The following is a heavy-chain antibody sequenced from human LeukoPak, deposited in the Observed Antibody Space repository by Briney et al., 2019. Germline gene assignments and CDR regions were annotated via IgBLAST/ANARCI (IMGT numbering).Heavy chain of an antibody. CDR1: GYSFTSYW. CDR3: ARVHYCGSGSYFETTNFDY. V-gene: IGHV5-51*01. J-gene: IGHJ4*02. CDR2: IYPGDSDT. Sequence: GESLKISCKGSGYSFTSYWIGWVRQMPGKGLEWMGIIYPGDSDTRYSPSFQGQVTISADKSISTAYLQWSSLKASDTAMYYCARVHYCGSGSYFETTNFDYWGRGTLVTVSS. D-gene: IGHD3-10*01.